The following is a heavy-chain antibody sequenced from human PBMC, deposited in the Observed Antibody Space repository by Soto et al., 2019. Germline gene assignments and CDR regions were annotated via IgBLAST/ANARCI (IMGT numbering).Heavy chain of an antibody. CDR1: GYSFTSYW. J-gene: IGHJ3*02. V-gene: IGHV5-51*01. CDR3: ARQGLGYCSSTSCHGPDAFDI. CDR2: IYPGDSDT. D-gene: IGHD2-2*01. Sequence: GESLKISCKGSGYSFTSYWIGWVRQMPGKGLEWMGIIYPGDSDTRYSPSFQGQVTISDDKSISTAYLQWSSLKASDTAMYYCARQGLGYCSSTSCHGPDAFDIWGQGTMVTVSS.